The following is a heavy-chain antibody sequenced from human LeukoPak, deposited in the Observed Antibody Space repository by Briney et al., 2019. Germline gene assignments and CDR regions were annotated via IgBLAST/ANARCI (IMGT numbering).Heavy chain of an antibody. CDR1: GYSISRGYY. Sequence: PSETLSLTCSVSGYSISRGYYWGWIRQPPGKGLEWIGSIYNSGSTYNNPSLKSRVTISVDTSKNQFSLKVSSVTAADTAVYYCARGVVVVTAIRDAFDIWGQGTMVTVSS. V-gene: IGHV4-38-2*02. CDR2: IYNSGST. J-gene: IGHJ3*02. D-gene: IGHD2-21*02. CDR3: ARGVVVVTAIRDAFDI.